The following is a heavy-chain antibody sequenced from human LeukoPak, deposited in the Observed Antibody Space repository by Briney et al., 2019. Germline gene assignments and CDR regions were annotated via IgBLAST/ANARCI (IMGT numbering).Heavy chain of an antibody. J-gene: IGHJ4*02. CDR3: ARTVEEDYYGSGSYYDDY. Sequence: GGSLRLSCAASGFTFSSYWMSWVRQAPGKGLEWVANIKQDGSEKYYVDSVKGRFTISRDNAKNSLYLQMNSLRAEDTALYHCARTVEEDYYGSGSYYDDYWGQGTLVTV. CDR1: GFTFSSYW. V-gene: IGHV3-7*03. CDR2: IKQDGSEK. D-gene: IGHD3-10*01.